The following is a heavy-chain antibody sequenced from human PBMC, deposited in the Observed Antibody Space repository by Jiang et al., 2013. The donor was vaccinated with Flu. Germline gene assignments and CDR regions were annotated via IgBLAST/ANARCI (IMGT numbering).Heavy chain of an antibody. D-gene: IGHD3-9*01. CDR3: ARYNFGYDISYWYFDL. Sequence: GSGLVKPSETLSLTCTVSGGSISSYYWSWIRRPPGKGLEWIGYVSYSGSTNYNPSLKSRVIISLDKSKNEFYLKLSSVTAADTAVYYCARYNFGYDISYWYFDLWGRGTLVTVSS. CDR1: GGSISSYY. CDR2: VSYSGST. V-gene: IGHV4-59*12. J-gene: IGHJ2*01.